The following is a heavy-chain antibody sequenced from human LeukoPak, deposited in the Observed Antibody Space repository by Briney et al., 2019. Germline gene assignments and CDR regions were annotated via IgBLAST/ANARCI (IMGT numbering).Heavy chain of an antibody. CDR3: AREVVATTPFDY. Sequence: SQTLSLTCAISGDSVSSNSAAWNWLRQSPWRGLEWLGRTYYRSKWYNDYAVSVKSRITINPDTSKNQFSLQLNSVTPEDTAVYYCAREVVATTPFDYWGQGTLVTVSS. V-gene: IGHV6-1*01. J-gene: IGHJ4*02. CDR2: TYYRSKWYN. CDR1: GDSVSSNSAA. D-gene: IGHD5-12*01.